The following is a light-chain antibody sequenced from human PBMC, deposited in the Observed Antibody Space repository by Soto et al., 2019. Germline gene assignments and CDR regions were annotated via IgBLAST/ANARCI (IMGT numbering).Light chain of an antibody. CDR2: GNS. CDR3: QSYDSNLSGWV. V-gene: IGLV1-40*01. J-gene: IGLJ3*02. CDR1: SSNIGATYG. Sequence: QPVLTQPPSVSGAPGQRVTISCTESSSNIGATYGVHWYQQLPGTAPKLLIYGNSNRPSGVPDRFSGSKSGTSASLAITGLQAEDEADYYCQSYDSNLSGWVFGGGTKLTVL.